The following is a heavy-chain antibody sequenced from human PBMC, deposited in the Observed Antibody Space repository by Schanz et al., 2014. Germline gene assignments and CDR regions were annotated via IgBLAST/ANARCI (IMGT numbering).Heavy chain of an antibody. D-gene: IGHD3-16*01. CDR2: IIPIVDIT. J-gene: IGHJ6*02. V-gene: IGHV1-69*04. CDR1: CGPFTSSA. CDR3: ATIGVNDYWRFGLDL. Sequence: QVQLVQSGAEVRKPGSSVRVSCKASCGPFTSSAFSWVRQAPGQGLEWMGRIIPIVDITNYAQKFLGRVTITADKSTSTAYMELKSLRSADTAVYYCATIGVNDYWRFGLDLWGQGTTVTVSS.